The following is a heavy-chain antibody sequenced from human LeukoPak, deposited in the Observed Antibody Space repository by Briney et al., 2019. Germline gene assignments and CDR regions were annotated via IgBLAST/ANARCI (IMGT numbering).Heavy chain of an antibody. CDR1: GFTFSSYS. CDR2: ISSSSSYI. J-gene: IGHJ4*02. CDR3: ARDRGWLRLNDY. D-gene: IGHD5-12*01. Sequence: PGGSLRLPCAASGFTFSSYSMNWVRHAPGKGLEWVSSISSSSSYIYYADSVKGRFTISRDNAKNSLYLPMNSLRAEDTAVYYCARDRGWLRLNDYWGQGTLVTVSS. V-gene: IGHV3-21*01.